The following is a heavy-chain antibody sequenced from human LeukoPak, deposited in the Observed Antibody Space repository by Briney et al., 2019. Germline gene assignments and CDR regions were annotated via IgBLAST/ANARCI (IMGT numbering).Heavy chain of an antibody. D-gene: IGHD3-9*01. V-gene: IGHV3-30*04. CDR1: GFTFSGYA. Sequence: GGSLRLSCAASGFTFSGYAMHWVRQAPGKGLEWVAVISYDGSNKYYADSVKGRFTISRDNSKNTLYLQMNSLRAEDTAVYYCARDIRGILTGYRFDYWGQGTLVTVSS. CDR2: ISYDGSNK. CDR3: ARDIRGILTGYRFDY. J-gene: IGHJ4*02.